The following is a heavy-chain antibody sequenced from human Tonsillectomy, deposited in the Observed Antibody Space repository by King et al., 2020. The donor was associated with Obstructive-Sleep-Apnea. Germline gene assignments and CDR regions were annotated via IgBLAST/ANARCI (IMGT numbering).Heavy chain of an antibody. CDR2: IYYSGST. CDR3: ARLMTTPDGTPH. J-gene: IGHJ1*01. CDR1: GGSISSSNYY. Sequence: QMQLQESGPGLVKPSETLSLTCTVSGGSISSSNYYWGWIRQPPGKGLEWIGSIYYSGSTYYNPSLKSRVTISVDTSKNQFSLKLSSVTAADTAVYYCARLMTTPDGTPHWGQGTLVTVSS. D-gene: IGHD1-14*01. V-gene: IGHV4-39*07.